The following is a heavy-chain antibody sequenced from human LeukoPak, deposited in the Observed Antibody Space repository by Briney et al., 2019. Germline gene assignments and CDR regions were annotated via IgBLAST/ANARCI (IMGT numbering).Heavy chain of an antibody. D-gene: IGHD2-2*01. CDR3: AKDLGVGSTSFYFDY. Sequence: GGSLRLSCAASGFTFSSYGMHWVRQAPGKGLEWVAFIRYDGSNKYYADSVKGRFTISRDNSKNTLYLQMNSLRAEDTAVYYCAKDLGVGSTSFYFDYWGQGTLVTVSS. V-gene: IGHV3-30*02. CDR2: IRYDGSNK. J-gene: IGHJ4*02. CDR1: GFTFSSYG.